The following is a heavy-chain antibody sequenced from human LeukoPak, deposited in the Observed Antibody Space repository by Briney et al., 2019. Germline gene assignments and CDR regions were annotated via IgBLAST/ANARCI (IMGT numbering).Heavy chain of an antibody. J-gene: IGHJ6*03. Sequence: PGGSLRLSCAASGFTFSSYAMHWVRQAPGKGLEYVSAISSNGGSTYYANSVKGRFTISRDNSENTLYLQMDSLRVEDTAVYYCARGLTDGMGYYYMDVWGKGTSVTVSS. CDR3: ARGLTDGMGYYYMDV. CDR1: GFTFSSYA. D-gene: IGHD2-8*02. V-gene: IGHV3-64*01. CDR2: ISSNGGST.